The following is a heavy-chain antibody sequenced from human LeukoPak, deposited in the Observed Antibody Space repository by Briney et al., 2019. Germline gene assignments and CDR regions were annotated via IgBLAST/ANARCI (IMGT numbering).Heavy chain of an antibody. CDR3: ARGGYDFWSGYWDGGYFDY. CDR1: GFTFSDYY. D-gene: IGHD3-3*01. CDR2: ISSSGSTI. Sequence: GGSLRLSCAASGFTFSDYYMSWIRQAPGKGLEWVSYISSSGSTIYYADSVKGRFIISRDNAKNSLYLQMNSLRAEDTAVYYCARGGYDFWSGYWDGGYFDYWGQGTLVTVSS. J-gene: IGHJ4*02. V-gene: IGHV3-11*01.